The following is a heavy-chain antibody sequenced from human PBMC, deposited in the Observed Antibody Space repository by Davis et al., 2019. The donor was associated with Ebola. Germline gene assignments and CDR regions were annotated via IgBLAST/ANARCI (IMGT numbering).Heavy chain of an antibody. CDR2: FDPEDGET. J-gene: IGHJ5*02. D-gene: IGHD3-10*01. CDR1: GSSLTELS. CDR3: ATVVISMIEGVSWNWFDP. V-gene: IGHV1-24*01. Sequence: ASVKVSCKVSGSSLTELSMHWVRQAPGKGLEWMGGFDPEDGETIYAQKFQGRVTMTEDTSTDTAYMELSSLRSEDTAVYYCATVVISMIEGVSWNWFDPWGQGTLVTVSS.